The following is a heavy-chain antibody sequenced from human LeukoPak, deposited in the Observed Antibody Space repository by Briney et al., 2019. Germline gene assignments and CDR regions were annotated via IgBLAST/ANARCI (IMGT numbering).Heavy chain of an antibody. CDR3: ARDLQPYSSGWYYFDY. CDR2: ISYDGSNK. D-gene: IGHD6-19*01. J-gene: IGHJ4*02. V-gene: IGHV3-30-3*01. CDR1: RFTFSRYT. Sequence: SGGSLRLSCAASRFTFSRYTMHWVRQAPGKGLEWVAVISYDGSNKYYSDSVKGRFTISRDDSKNTLYLQMNSLKSEDTAVYHCARDLQPYSSGWYYFDYWGQGTLVTVSS.